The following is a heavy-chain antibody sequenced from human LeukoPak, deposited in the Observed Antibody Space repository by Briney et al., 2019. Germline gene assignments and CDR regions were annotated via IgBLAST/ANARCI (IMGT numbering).Heavy chain of an antibody. V-gene: IGHV4-34*01. CDR2: INHSGST. D-gene: IGHD2-2*01. J-gene: IGHJ6*03. Sequence: GSLRLSCTASGFTFGDYAMSWVRQAPGKGLEWIGEINHSGSTNYNPSLKSRVTISVDTSKNQFSLKLSSVTAADTAVYYCARGLRGRGYCSSTSCYGLTYYYYMDVWGKGTTVTVSS. CDR1: GFTFGDYA. CDR3: ARGLRGRGYCSSTSCYGLTYYYYMDV.